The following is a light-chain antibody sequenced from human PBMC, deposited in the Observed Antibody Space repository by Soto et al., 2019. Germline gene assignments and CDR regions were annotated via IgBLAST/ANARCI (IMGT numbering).Light chain of an antibody. CDR2: GAS. J-gene: IGKJ1*01. Sequence: EIVLTQSPGTLSLSPGERATLSCRASQSVSSSYLAWYQQKPGQAPRLLIYGASSRATGIPDRFRGIGSGTEFTLTISRLETEGFAVYYCQQYGSSPWTFGQGTKVEIK. CDR3: QQYGSSPWT. V-gene: IGKV3-20*01. CDR1: QSVSSSY.